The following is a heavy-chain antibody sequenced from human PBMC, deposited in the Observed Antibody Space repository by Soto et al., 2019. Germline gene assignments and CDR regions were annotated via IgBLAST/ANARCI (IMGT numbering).Heavy chain of an antibody. CDR2: IYPGDSDT. D-gene: IGHD1-26*01. CDR1: GYSFTSYW. CDR3: ARQGDLVGATTNYYYGMDV. V-gene: IGHV5-51*01. Sequence: GESLKISCKGSGYSFTSYWIGWVRQMPGKGLEWMGIIYPGDSDTRYSPSFQGQVTISADKSSSTAYLQWSSLKASDTAMYYCARQGDLVGATTNYYYGMDVWGQGTTVTVSS. J-gene: IGHJ6*02.